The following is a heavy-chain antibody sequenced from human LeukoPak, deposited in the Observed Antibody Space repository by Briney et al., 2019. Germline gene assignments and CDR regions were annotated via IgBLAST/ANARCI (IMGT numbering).Heavy chain of an antibody. D-gene: IGHD5-18*01. CDR2: IVGSGVTT. Sequence: GGSLRLSCVASGFTFSNYGMNWVRQAPGKGLEWGSGIVGSGVTTYYADSVKGRFTISRDNSKNTLYLHMNGLRVEDTAIYYCARDKRWIQFNDWGQGTLVTVSS. V-gene: IGHV3-23*01. CDR1: GFTFSNYG. CDR3: ARDKRWIQFND. J-gene: IGHJ4*02.